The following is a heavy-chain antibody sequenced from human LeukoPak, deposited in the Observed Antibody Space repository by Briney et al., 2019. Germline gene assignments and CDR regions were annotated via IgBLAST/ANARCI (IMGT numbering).Heavy chain of an antibody. CDR1: GFTFATSW. D-gene: IGHD1-26*01. CDR3: ARDTVGATAKVFDL. CDR2: INQDGGET. J-gene: IGHJ5*02. V-gene: IGHV3-7*01. Sequence: GGSLRLSCEVSGFTFATSWMDWVRQAPGKGLEWVANINQDGGETNYVDSVKGRFTISRDNTKNSLYLQMNSLRAEDTAVYYCARDTVGATAKVFDLWGQGTLVTVSS.